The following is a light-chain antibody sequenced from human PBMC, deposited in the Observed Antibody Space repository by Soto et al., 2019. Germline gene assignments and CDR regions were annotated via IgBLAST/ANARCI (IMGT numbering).Light chain of an antibody. Sequence: DIQMTQSPSSLSASVGDRVTITCRASQPINYYLNWYQQQPGKAPNLLIYAASSVQSGVPSRFSGSGSRTAFTLTISSLQPEDFATYFCQQSFTTPRTFGQGTKVEIK. CDR2: AAS. J-gene: IGKJ1*01. CDR1: QPINYY. CDR3: QQSFTTPRT. V-gene: IGKV1-39*01.